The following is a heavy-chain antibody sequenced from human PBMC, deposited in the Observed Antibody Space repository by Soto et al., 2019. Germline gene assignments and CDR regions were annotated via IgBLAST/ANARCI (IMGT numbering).Heavy chain of an antibody. CDR1: GYAFTTYG. CDR2: ISAHNGNT. V-gene: IGHV1-18*01. D-gene: IGHD1-1*01. J-gene: IGHJ4*02. CDR3: ARVRYGDY. Sequence: QVHLVQSGAEVKKPGASVKVSCKGSGYAFTTYGITWVRQAPGKGLEWMGWISAHNGNTNYAQKLQGRVTVTRDTSTSTAYMELRSLRSDDTAVYYCARVRYGDYWGQGALVTVSS.